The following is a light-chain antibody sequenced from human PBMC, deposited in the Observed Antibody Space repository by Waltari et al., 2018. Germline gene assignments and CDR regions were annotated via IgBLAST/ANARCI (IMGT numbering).Light chain of an antibody. J-gene: IGKJ1*01. Sequence: IVLTQSPGTLSLSPRERATLSCRASQSLGRYLVWYQQKPGQAPRLLIYGASSRAAGIPDRVSGSGCGADFSLTISRLEPEDFAVYYCQNHERLPAVFGQGTKVEIK. V-gene: IGKV3-20*01. CDR3: QNHERLPAV. CDR2: GAS. CDR1: QSLGRY.